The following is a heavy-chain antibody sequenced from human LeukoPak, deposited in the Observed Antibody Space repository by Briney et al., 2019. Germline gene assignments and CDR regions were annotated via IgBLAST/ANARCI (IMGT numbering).Heavy chain of an antibody. V-gene: IGHV3-66*01. J-gene: IGHJ4*02. CDR3: ARDPLAIYSGYSTY. CDR2: IYSGGST. Sequence: GGSLRLFCAASGCTVSSNYMSWVRQAPGKGLEWVSVIYSGGSTYYADSVKGRFTISRDNSKNTLYLQMNSLRAEDTAVYYCARDPLAIYSGYSTYWGQGTLVTVSS. CDR1: GCTVSSNY. D-gene: IGHD3-22*01.